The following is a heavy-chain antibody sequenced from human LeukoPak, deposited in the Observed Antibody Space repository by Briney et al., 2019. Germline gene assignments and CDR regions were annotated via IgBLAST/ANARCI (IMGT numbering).Heavy chain of an antibody. Sequence: GGSLRLSCAASGFTFSSFWMHWVRQAPGKGLVGVSRINSDGSSTSYADSVKGRFTISRANAKNTLYLQMNSLRAEDTAVYYCARGVSGGYYYYYYMDVWGKGTTVTISS. CDR3: ARGVSGGYYYYYYMDV. J-gene: IGHJ6*03. CDR2: INSDGSST. CDR1: GFTFSSFW. D-gene: IGHD3-10*01. V-gene: IGHV3-74*01.